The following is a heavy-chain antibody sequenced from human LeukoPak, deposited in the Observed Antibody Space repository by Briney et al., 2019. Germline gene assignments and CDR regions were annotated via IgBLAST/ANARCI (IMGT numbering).Heavy chain of an antibody. D-gene: IGHD5-24*01. V-gene: IGHV3-21*01. CDR3: ASPRDGYNPFDY. J-gene: IGHJ4*02. CDR2: ISSSGTYI. Sequence: GGSLRLSCAASGFTFSSYSMNWVRQAPGKGLEWVSSISSSGTYIYYADSVKGRFTISRDNAKNSLYLQMNSLRAEDTAVYYCASPRDGYNPFDYWGQGTLVTVSS. CDR1: GFTFSSYS.